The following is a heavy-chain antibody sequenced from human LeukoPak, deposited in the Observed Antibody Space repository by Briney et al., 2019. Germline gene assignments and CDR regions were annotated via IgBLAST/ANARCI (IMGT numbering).Heavy chain of an antibody. CDR1: IDTFSSYA. Sequence: GSSVKVSCKASIDTFSSYAISWVRQAPGQGLEWMGWISAYNGNTNYAQKLQGRVTMTTDTSTSTAYMELRSLRSDDTAVYYCARDEVHGSGAFDPWGQGTRVTVSS. CDR3: ARDEVHGSGAFDP. CDR2: ISAYNGNT. J-gene: IGHJ5*02. V-gene: IGHV1-18*01. D-gene: IGHD3-10*01.